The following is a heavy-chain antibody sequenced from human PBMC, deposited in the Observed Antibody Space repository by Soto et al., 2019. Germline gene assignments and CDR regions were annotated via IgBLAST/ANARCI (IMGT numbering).Heavy chain of an antibody. CDR3: ARHNGLGAYDWLDP. Sequence: QVQLQESGPGLVKPSETLSLTCNVSGGSISGYYWNWIRQSPGKGLEWIGHIHYSGSTDYNPSLKLRVIISLDTSKKQFSLKLDSVTAADTAVYYCARHNGLGAYDWLDPWGQGTLVTVSS. J-gene: IGHJ5*02. CDR1: GGSISGYY. D-gene: IGHD1-26*01. V-gene: IGHV4-59*08. CDR2: IHYSGST.